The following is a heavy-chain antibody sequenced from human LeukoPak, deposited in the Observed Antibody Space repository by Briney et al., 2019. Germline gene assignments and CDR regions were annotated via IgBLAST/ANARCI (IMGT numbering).Heavy chain of an antibody. CDR2: IYYSGST. CDR1: GGSISSGDYY. J-gene: IGHJ4*02. Sequence: SQTLSLTCTVSGGSISSGDYYWSWIRQPPGKGLEWIGYIYYSGSTYYNPSLKSRVTISVDTSKNQFSLKLSSVTAADTAVYYCATGTYYYDSSGYRGYYFDYWGQGTLVTVSS. CDR3: ATGTYYYDSSGYRGYYFDY. D-gene: IGHD3-22*01. V-gene: IGHV4-30-4*08.